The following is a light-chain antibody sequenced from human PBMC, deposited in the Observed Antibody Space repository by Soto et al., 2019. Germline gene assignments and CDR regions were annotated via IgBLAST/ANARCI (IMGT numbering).Light chain of an antibody. V-gene: IGKV1-27*01. CDR3: QKYNRGSFT. CDR2: GAS. J-gene: IGKJ3*01. CDR1: QDISNF. Sequence: DIQMTQSPSSLSASVGDRVTITCRASQDISNFLVWFQQKPGKVPHLLIYGASTLQSGVPSRFSGSGSGTDFTLTISSLQPENVATYFCQKYNRGSFTFGPGTTVDIK.